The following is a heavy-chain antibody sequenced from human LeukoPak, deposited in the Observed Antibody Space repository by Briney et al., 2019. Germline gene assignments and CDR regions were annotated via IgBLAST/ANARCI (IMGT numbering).Heavy chain of an antibody. CDR1: GYTFSGYY. CDR3: ATVFSTVAGFDY. CDR2: FDPEDGET. V-gene: IGHV1-24*01. J-gene: IGHJ4*02. D-gene: IGHD6-19*01. Sequence: GASVKVSCKASGYTFSGYYMNWVRQAPGKGLEWMGGFDPEDGETIYAQKFQGRVTMTEDTSTDTAYMELSSLRSEDTAVYYCATVFSTVAGFDYWGQGTLVTVSS.